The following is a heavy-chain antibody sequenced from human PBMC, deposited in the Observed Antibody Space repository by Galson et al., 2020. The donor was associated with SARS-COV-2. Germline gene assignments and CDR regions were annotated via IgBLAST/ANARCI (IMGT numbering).Heavy chain of an antibody. CDR2: VYTSGTN. J-gene: IGHJ2*01. Sequence: SETLSLTCTVSGYSVSTNNYWGWVRQPPGRGLEWIGSVYTSGTNNNNTSLKSGVTISEDTSKNQFSLRLDSVTAADTALYYCAMQGVNMKVLVTVPCWCVDLWGRGTLVAVSS. CDR3: AMQGVNMKVLVTVPCWCVDL. V-gene: IGHV4-38-2*02. CDR1: GYSVSTNNY. D-gene: IGHD2-2*01.